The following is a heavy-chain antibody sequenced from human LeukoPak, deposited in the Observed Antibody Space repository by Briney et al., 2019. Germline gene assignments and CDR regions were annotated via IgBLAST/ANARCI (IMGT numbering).Heavy chain of an antibody. CDR2: INPSGGST. Sequence: ASVKVSCKASGYTFTSYYMHWVRQAPGQGLEWMGIINPSGGSTSYAQKVQGRVTMTTDTSTSTVYMELRSLRSDDTAVYYCARCRASLRTPPYWYFDLWGRGTLVTVSS. V-gene: IGHV1-46*01. CDR1: GYTFTSYY. J-gene: IGHJ2*01. D-gene: IGHD5/OR15-5a*01. CDR3: ARCRASLRTPPYWYFDL.